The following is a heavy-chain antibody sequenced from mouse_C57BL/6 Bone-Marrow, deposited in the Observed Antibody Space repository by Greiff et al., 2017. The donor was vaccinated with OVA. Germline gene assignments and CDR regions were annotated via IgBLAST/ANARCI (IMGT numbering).Heavy chain of an antibody. CDR3: ARPVDFDI. D-gene: IGHD1-3*01. V-gene: IGHV1-69*01. Sequence: QVQLQQPGAELVMPGASVKLSCKASGYTFTSYWMHWVKQRPGQGLEWIGEFDPSDSYTNYNQKFKGKSTLTVDKSYSTAYMQISNLTSEDSAVYYCARPVDFDIWVTGTTVTVTS. CDR1: GYTFTSYW. J-gene: IGHJ1*03. CDR2: FDPSDSYT.